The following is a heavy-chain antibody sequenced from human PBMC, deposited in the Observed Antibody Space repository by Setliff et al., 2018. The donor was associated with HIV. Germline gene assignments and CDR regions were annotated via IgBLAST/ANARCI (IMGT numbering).Heavy chain of an antibody. CDR1: GYSFKTYS. CDR2: INPRGGDT. Sequence: ASVKVSCKTSGYSFKTYSIDWVRQAPGQGLEWMGRINPRGGDTDFAQKFQGRLTLTSHTSTSTVYMEVTSLRSEDTALYFCARGGYEYWGQGSLVTVSS. V-gene: IGHV1-46*02. J-gene: IGHJ4*02. CDR3: ARGGYEY. D-gene: IGHD2-15*01.